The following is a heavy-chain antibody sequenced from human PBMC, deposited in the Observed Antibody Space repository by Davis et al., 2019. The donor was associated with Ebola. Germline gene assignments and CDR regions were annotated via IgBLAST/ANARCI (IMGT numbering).Heavy chain of an antibody. Sequence: GESLKISCAASGFTFSGYYMHWVRQAPGKGLEWVSTVYSSGTTYYADSVKGRFTVSRDTSKNTVYLQMSSLRLDDTAVYYCARGRSSSRWAFDMWGQGTMVTVSS. CDR3: ARGRSSSRWAFDM. J-gene: IGHJ3*02. CDR1: GFTFSGYY. V-gene: IGHV3-66*03. D-gene: IGHD6-13*01. CDR2: VYSSGTT.